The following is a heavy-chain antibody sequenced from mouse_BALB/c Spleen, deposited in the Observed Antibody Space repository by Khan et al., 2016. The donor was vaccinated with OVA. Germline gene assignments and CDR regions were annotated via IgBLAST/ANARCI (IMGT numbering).Heavy chain of an antibody. CDR3: ARSNGNYWFDY. CDR2: INTYTGEP. CDR1: GYTFTNYG. D-gene: IGHD2-1*01. Sequence: QIQLVQSGPELKKPGETVKISCKASGYTFTNYGMNWVKQAPGKGLKWMGWINTYTGEPAYADDFKGRFAFSLETSASTAYLQINNLKNEDTATCFCARSNGNYWFDYWGQGTLVTVSA. J-gene: IGHJ3*01. V-gene: IGHV9-3-1*01.